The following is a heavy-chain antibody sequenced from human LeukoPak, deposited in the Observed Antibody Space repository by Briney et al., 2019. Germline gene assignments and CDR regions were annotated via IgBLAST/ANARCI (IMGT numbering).Heavy chain of an antibody. CDR1: GGSISSGGYS. CDR2: IYHSGST. CDR3: ARAPSYYGSGSYYAFDI. J-gene: IGHJ3*02. Sequence: SQTLSLTCAVSGGSISSGGYSWSWIRQPPGKGLEWIGYIYHSGSTYYNLSLKGRVTISVGRSKNQFSLKLSSVTAADTAVYYCARAPSYYGSGSYYAFDIWGQGTMVTVSS. V-gene: IGHV4-30-2*01. D-gene: IGHD3-10*01.